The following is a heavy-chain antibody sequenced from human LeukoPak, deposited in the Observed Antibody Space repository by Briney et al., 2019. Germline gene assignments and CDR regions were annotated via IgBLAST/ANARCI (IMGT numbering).Heavy chain of an antibody. Sequence: GGSLRLSCAASGFTFSTCSMNWVRQAPGKGLEWVSYISSSSSTVYYADSVKGRFTISRDNAKNSLYLQVNSLRDEDTAVYYCASTVTGGFDYWAREPRSPSPQ. CDR2: ISSSSSTV. D-gene: IGHD4-17*01. CDR1: GFTFSTCS. J-gene: IGHJ4*02. V-gene: IGHV3-48*02. CDR3: ASTVTGGFDY.